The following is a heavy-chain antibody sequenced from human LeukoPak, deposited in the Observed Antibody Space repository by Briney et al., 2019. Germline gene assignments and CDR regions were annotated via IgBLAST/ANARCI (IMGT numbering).Heavy chain of an antibody. CDR3: ANSPWGIAVAGSADY. J-gene: IGHJ4*02. D-gene: IGHD6-19*01. CDR2: ISGSGGDS. CDR1: GFTFSTYV. Sequence: PGGSLRLSCAASGFTFSTYVMIWVRQAPAKGLEWVTAISGSGGDSYYADSVKGRFTISRDNSKNTLYLQMNSLRAEDTAVYYCANSPWGIAVAGSADYWGQGTLVTVSS. V-gene: IGHV3-23*01.